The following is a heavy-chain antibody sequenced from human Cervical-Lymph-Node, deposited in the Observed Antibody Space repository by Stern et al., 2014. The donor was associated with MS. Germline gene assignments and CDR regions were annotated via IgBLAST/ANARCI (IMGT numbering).Heavy chain of an antibody. J-gene: IGHJ4*02. Sequence: VQLVESCPGLVKPSQTLSLTCTVSGGSISSGDYYWSWIRQPPGKGLEWIGYIYYIGSTYYNPSLKSRVTISVDTSKNQFSLKLSSVTAADTAVYYCAREGPRTGTLVYWGQGTLVTVSS. V-gene: IGHV4-30-4*01. D-gene: IGHD3/OR15-3a*01. CDR2: IYYIGST. CDR1: GGSISSGDYY. CDR3: AREGPRTGTLVY.